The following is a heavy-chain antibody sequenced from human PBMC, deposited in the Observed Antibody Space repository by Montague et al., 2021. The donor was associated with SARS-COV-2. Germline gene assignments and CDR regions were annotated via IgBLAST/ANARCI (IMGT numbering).Heavy chain of an antibody. Sequence: CAISGDSVPSNIATWNWIRQSPSRGLEWLGRTYYRSKWYNDYAVSVKSRVIINPDTSNNRISLRLNSVTPEDTAVYYCARAYCGGDCYFYWYFDLWGRGTLVIVSS. CDR3: ARAYCGGDCYFYWYFDL. J-gene: IGHJ2*01. D-gene: IGHD2-21*02. CDR2: TYYRSKWYN. V-gene: IGHV6-1*01. CDR1: GDSVPSNIAT.